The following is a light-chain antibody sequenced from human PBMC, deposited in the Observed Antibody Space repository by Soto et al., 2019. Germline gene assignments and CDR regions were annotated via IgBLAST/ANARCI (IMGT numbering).Light chain of an antibody. V-gene: IGKV2-28*01. CDR1: ESLLHSNGYNY. Sequence: EIVMTQSPLSLPATPGEPASISCRSSESLLHSNGYNYLDWYLQKPGQSPQLLIYLGSSRTSGVPDRFSGSGSGTDFTLKISRVEAEYVGVYYCMQALQTPRCITFGQGTRLEIK. CDR2: LGS. CDR3: MQALQTPRCIT. J-gene: IGKJ5*01.